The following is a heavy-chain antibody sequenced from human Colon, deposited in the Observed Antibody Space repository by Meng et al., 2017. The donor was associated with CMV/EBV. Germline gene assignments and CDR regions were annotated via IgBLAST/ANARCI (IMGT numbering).Heavy chain of an antibody. D-gene: IGHD2-8*01. CDR2: TNEDGSDK. Sequence: WGSLRLSCAASGSSFSNSWMIWVRRAPGKGLEWVAKTNEDGSDKYYVDSVKGRFTIFRDNAKNSVYLQMNSLRAEDTAVYYCASTGPLYGLYFCYWGQGTLVTVSS. CDR3: ASTGPLYGLYFCY. J-gene: IGHJ4*02. V-gene: IGHV3-7*01. CDR1: GSSFSNSW.